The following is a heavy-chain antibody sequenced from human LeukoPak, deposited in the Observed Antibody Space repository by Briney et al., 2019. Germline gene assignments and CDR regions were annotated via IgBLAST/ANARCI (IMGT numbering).Heavy chain of an antibody. Sequence: GGSLRLSCAASGFTFSSYAMHWVRQAPGKGLEWEAVISYDGSNKYYADSVKGRFTISRDNSKNTLYLQMNSLRAEDTAVYYCARDGYNLFDYWGQGTLVTVSS. CDR1: GFTFSSYA. J-gene: IGHJ4*02. CDR3: ARDGYNLFDY. D-gene: IGHD5-24*01. V-gene: IGHV3-30*01. CDR2: ISYDGSNK.